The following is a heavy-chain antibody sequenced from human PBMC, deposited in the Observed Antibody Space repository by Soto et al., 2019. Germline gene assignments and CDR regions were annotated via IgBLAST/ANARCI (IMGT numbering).Heavy chain of an antibody. CDR3: VSLGWGLTLEY. Sequence: QLQLQESGPGLVKPSETLSLTCTVSGCSISSSSYYWGWIRQPPGKGLEWIGSIHYSGSTYYNPSLKSRVTPSVDTANNLFSRKLSYVTAADTAVYYCVSLGWGLTLEYLGQGNLVTVAS. CDR1: GCSISSSSYY. D-gene: IGHD1-26*01. J-gene: IGHJ4*02. CDR2: IHYSGST. V-gene: IGHV4-39*01.